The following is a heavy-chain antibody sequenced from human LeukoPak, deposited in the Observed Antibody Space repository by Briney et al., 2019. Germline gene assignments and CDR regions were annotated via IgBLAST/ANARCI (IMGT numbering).Heavy chain of an antibody. J-gene: IGHJ4*02. D-gene: IGHD6-25*01. CDR3: ARGGGSGLADY. CDR1: GGSISSYY. V-gene: IGHV4-59*12. Sequence: SETLSLTCTVSGGSISSYYWSWIRQPPGKGLEWIGYIYYSGSTYYNPSLKSRVTISVDTSKNQFSLKLSSVTAADTAVYYCARGGGSGLADYWGQGTLVTVSS. CDR2: IYYSGST.